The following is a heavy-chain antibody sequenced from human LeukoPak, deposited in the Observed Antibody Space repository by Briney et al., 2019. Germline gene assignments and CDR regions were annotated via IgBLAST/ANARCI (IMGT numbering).Heavy chain of an antibody. J-gene: IGHJ4*02. Sequence: GGSLRLSCAASGFTFSSYGMHWVRQAPGKGLEWVAFIRYDGSNKYYADSVKGRFTISRDNSKNTLYLQMNSLRAEDTAVYYCAKDARIVGATGFFDYWGQGTLVTVSS. V-gene: IGHV3-30*02. CDR3: AKDARIVGATGFFDY. D-gene: IGHD1-26*01. CDR1: GFTFSSYG. CDR2: IRYDGSNK.